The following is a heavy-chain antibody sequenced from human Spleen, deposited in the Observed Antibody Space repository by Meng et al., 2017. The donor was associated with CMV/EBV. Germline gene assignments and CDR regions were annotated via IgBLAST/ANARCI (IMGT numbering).Heavy chain of an antibody. Sequence: QLVQPGAGPGLVEPSETLSLNFTVSGCSICSINYDWNWIRQPPGKGLELIGHIYYSGCTSYNPSLKSRVTISVDTSNNQFSLKLSSVTAADTDVYYCASVGWRQWSFDLWGRGTLVTVSS. D-gene: IGHD5-18*01. CDR1: GCSICSINYD. CDR2: IYYSGCT. J-gene: IGHJ2*01. CDR3: ASVGWRQWSFDL. V-gene: IGHV4-30-4*01.